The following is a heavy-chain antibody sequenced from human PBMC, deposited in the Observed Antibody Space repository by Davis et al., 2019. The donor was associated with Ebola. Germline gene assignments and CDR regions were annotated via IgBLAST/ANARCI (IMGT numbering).Heavy chain of an antibody. V-gene: IGHV3-64*04. Sequence: GESLKISCAASGFTFSTYAMHWVRQAPGKGLEYVSAISSNGGSTYYADSVKGRFTISRHNSKNTLYLQMNSLRAEDTAVYYCAQGWSRYYFDYWGQGTLVTVSS. CDR2: ISSNGGST. CDR1: GFTFSTYA. CDR3: AQGWSRYYFDY. D-gene: IGHD2-15*01. J-gene: IGHJ4*02.